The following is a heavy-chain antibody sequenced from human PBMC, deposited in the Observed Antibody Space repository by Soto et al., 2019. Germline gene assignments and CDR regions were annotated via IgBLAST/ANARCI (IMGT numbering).Heavy chain of an antibody. CDR3: AKDRGGLRYSDY. D-gene: IGHD3-9*01. J-gene: IGHJ4*01. Sequence: GGSLGLSCAASGFTFGDYAMSWVRQAPGKGLEWVSVISGSGGSTSYADSVKGRFTISRDKSKNTLYLQMNSLRAEDTAVYYCAKDRGGLRYSDYWGHGTLVTVSS. V-gene: IGHV3-23*01. CDR1: GFTFGDYA. CDR2: ISGSGGST.